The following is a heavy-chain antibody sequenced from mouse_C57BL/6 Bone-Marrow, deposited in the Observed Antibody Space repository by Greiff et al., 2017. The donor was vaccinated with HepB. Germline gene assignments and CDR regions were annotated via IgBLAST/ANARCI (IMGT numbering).Heavy chain of an antibody. CDR3: ARGFQLGLLFDY. Sequence: QVQLKQPGAELVKPGASVKLSCKASGYTFTSYWMHWVKQRPGQGLEWIGMIHPNSGSTNYNEKFKSKATLTVDKSSSTAYMQLSSLTSEDSAVYCCARGFQLGLLFDYWGQGTTLTVSS. D-gene: IGHD4-1*02. J-gene: IGHJ2*01. CDR1: GYTFTSYW. CDR2: IHPNSGST. V-gene: IGHV1-64*01.